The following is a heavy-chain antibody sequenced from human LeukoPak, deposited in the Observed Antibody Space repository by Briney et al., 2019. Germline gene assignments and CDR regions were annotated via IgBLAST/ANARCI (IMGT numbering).Heavy chain of an antibody. CDR3: ARWALSGIAVAGGYYFDY. J-gene: IGHJ4*02. V-gene: IGHV4-39*01. CDR1: GGSISSSSYS. CDR2: IYYSGST. Sequence: PSETLSLTCTVSGGSISSSSYSWGWIRQPPGKGLEWIGSIYYSGSTYYNPSLKSRVTISVDTSKNQFSLKLSSVTAADTAVYYCARWALSGIAVAGGYYFDYWGQGTLVTVSS. D-gene: IGHD6-19*01.